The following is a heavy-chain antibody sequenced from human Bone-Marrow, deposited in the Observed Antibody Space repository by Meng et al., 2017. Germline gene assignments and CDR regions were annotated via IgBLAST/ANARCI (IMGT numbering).Heavy chain of an antibody. CDR2: IYPGDSDT. CDR1: GYTFTSYW. CDR3: ARQIATYDSTLLLDF. J-gene: IGHJ4*02. Sequence: GESLKISCQGSGYTFTSYWIGWVRQMPGKGLEWMGIIYPGDSDTTYSPSFQGQVTISVDKSINTAYLQWGSLKAADTAMYYCARQIATYDSTLLLDFWGQGTLVTVAS. V-gene: IGHV5-51*01. D-gene: IGHD3-22*01.